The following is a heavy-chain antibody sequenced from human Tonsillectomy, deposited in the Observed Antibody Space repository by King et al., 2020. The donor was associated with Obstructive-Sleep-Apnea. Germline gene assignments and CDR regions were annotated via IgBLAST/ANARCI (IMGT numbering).Heavy chain of an antibody. CDR2: ISSSSSYI. D-gene: IGHD6-19*01. V-gene: IGHV3-21*01. CDR1: GFTFSSYS. J-gene: IGHJ2*01. CDR3: ARVGGSGWDWYFDL. Sequence: QLVQSGGGLVKPGGSLRLSCAASGFTFSSYSMNWVRQAPGKGLEWVASISSSSSYIYYADSVKGRFTISRDNAKNSLYLQMNSLRAEDTAVYYCARVGGSGWDWYFDLWGRGTLVTVSS.